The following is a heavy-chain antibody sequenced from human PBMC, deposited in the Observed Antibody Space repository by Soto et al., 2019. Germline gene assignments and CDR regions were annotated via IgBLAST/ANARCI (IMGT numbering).Heavy chain of an antibody. Sequence: ASVKVSCKASGYTFTSYGISWVRQAPGQGLEWMGWISAYNGNTNYAQKLQGRVTMTTDTSTSTAYMGLRSLRSDDTAVYYCARDWNYYDSSGYPTDAFDIWGQGTMVTVSS. CDR2: ISAYNGNT. D-gene: IGHD3-22*01. CDR3: ARDWNYYDSSGYPTDAFDI. CDR1: GYTFTSYG. J-gene: IGHJ3*02. V-gene: IGHV1-18*01.